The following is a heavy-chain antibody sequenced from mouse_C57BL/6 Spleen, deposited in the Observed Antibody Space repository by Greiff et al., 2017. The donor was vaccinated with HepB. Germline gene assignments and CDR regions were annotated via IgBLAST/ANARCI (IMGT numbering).Heavy chain of an antibody. Sequence: QVQLQQSGAELVKPGASVKLSCKASGYTFTSYWMQWVKQRPGQGLEWIGEIDPSDSYTNYNQKFKGKATLTVDTSSSTAYMQLSSLTSEDSAVYYCARSGSSFFAYWGQGTLVTVSA. J-gene: IGHJ3*01. CDR1: GYTFTSYW. CDR3: ARSGSSFFAY. V-gene: IGHV1-50*01. CDR2: IDPSDSYT. D-gene: IGHD1-1*01.